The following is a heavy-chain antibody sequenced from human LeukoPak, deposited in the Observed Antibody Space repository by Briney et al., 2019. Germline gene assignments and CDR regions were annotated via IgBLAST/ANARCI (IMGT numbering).Heavy chain of an antibody. CDR1: GGSISSYY. CDR2: IYTSGST. V-gene: IGHV4-4*07. J-gene: IGHJ6*03. CDR3: ARTLTVTTGFYYYYYMDV. Sequence: SETLSLTCTVSGGSISSYYWSWIRQPAGKGLEWIGRIYTSGSTNYNPSLESRVTMSVDTSKNQFSLKLSSVTAADTAVYYCARTLTVTTGFYYYYYMDVWGKGTTVTVSS. D-gene: IGHD4-11*01.